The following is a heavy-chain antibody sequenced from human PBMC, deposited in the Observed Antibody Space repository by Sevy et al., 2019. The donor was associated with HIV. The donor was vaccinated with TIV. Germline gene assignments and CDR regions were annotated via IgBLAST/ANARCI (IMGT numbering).Heavy chain of an antibody. D-gene: IGHD3-10*01. CDR2: ISAYNGNT. J-gene: IGHJ5*02. CDR1: GYTFTSYG. Sequence: ASVKVSCKASGYTFTSYGISWVRQAPGQGLEWMGWISAYNGNTNYAQKLQGRVTMTTDTSTSTAYMELRSLRSDDTAVYYCARDPMVRGVIISRSNWFDPWGQETLVTVSS. V-gene: IGHV1-18*01. CDR3: ARDPMVRGVIISRSNWFDP.